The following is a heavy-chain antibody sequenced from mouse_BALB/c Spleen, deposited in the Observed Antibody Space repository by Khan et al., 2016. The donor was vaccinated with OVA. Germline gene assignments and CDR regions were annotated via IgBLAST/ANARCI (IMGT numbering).Heavy chain of an antibody. CDR3: ARDRIDY. Sequence: QVQLKESGAELAKPGASVKMSCKASGYTFTTYWMHWVKQRPGQGLEWIGYINPTSDYTDYNEKFKDKATLSADKSSSTAYMQLSSLTSEDSAVYYCARDRIDYWGQGTTLTASS. CDR2: INPTSDYT. J-gene: IGHJ2*01. CDR1: GYTFTTYW. V-gene: IGHV1-7*01.